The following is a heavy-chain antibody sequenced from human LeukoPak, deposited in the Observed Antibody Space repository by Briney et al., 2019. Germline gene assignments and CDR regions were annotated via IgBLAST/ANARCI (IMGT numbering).Heavy chain of an antibody. CDR1: GFTFSSYG. J-gene: IGHJ4*02. Sequence: GGSLRLSCAASGFTFSSYGMHWVRQAPGKGLEWVAFIRYDGSNKYYADSVKGRFTISRDNSKNTLYLHMNSLRAEDTAVYYCAKDLHSSSANLGLCDYWGQGTLVTVSS. D-gene: IGHD6-13*01. V-gene: IGHV3-30*02. CDR2: IRYDGSNK. CDR3: AKDLHSSSANLGLCDY.